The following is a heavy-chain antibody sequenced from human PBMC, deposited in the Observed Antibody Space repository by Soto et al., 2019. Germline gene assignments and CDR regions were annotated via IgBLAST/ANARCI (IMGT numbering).Heavy chain of an antibody. D-gene: IGHD4-17*01. V-gene: IGHV5-10-1*01. CDR2: IDPSDSHA. Sequence: PGESLKISCQGSGYIFSTYWITWVRQMPGKDLEWMGTIDPSDSHANYSLSFQGHVSISVDKSIGTAYLKWSGLKASDTAMYYCARLGDYGDYVGAFDIWGQGTMVTVSS. J-gene: IGHJ3*02. CDR3: ARLGDYGDYVGAFDI. CDR1: GYIFSTYW.